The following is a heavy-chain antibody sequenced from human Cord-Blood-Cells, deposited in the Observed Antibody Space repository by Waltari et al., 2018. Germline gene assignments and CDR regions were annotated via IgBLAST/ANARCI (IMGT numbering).Heavy chain of an antibody. CDR3: ASNAVVVPAAIPAAFDI. J-gene: IGHJ3*02. V-gene: IGHV4-34*01. Sequence: QVQLQQWGAGLSKPSETLSLTCAVYGGSFSGYYWSWIRQPPGKGLAWIGEINHSGSTNYNPSLRSRVTISVDTSKNQFSLKLSSVTAADTAVYYCASNAVVVPAAIPAAFDIWGQGTMVTVSS. D-gene: IGHD2-2*01. CDR2: INHSGST. CDR1: GGSFSGYY.